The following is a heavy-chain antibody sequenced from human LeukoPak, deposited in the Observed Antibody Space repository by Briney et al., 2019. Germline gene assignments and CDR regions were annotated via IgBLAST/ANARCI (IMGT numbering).Heavy chain of an antibody. CDR2: ISHDGSEK. Sequence: GGSLRLSCATSGFTFSNYAMHWVRQAPGKGLQWAAVISHDGSEKYYADPVKGRFTVSRDNSKNTLYLQVSSLRLEDTAVYYCAKGVHGSQSTPFADYWGQGTLVTVSS. J-gene: IGHJ4*02. CDR3: AKGVHGSQSTPFADY. CDR1: GFTFSNYA. D-gene: IGHD3-10*01. V-gene: IGHV3-30*18.